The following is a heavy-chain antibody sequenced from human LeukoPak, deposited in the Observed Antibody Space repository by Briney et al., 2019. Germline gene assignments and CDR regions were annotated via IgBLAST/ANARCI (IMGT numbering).Heavy chain of an antibody. J-gene: IGHJ4*02. CDR1: GASISSGDYY. Sequence: KPSQTLSLTCTVSGASISSGDYYWSWIRQPPGKGLEWIGYIYSTGSPSHNPSLRNPITISLDTSKNQFSLKLSSVTAADTAVYYCARGVFWSSYYVYWGQGTQVTVSS. D-gene: IGHD3-3*01. CDR3: ARGVFWSSYYVY. V-gene: IGHV4-30-4*01. CDR2: IYSTGSP.